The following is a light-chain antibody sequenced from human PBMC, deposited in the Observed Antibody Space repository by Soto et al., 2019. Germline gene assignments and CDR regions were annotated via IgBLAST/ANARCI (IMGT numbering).Light chain of an antibody. CDR3: SSYTRSSTL. Sequence: QSALTQPASVSGSPGQSITISCTGTSSDVGGYNYVSWYQQHPGKAPKLMIYDVSNRPSGVSNRFSGSKSGNTASLTISGLQSEDEADYYCSSYTRSSTLFVGGTKLTVL. CDR2: DVS. J-gene: IGLJ2*01. CDR1: SSDVGGYNY. V-gene: IGLV2-14*01.